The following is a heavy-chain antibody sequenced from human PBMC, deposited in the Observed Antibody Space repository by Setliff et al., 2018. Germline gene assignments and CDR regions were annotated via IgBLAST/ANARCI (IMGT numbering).Heavy chain of an antibody. CDR3: ARRNGEKLDP. CDR2: IYHSGST. CDR1: GYSISSGYY. V-gene: IGHV4-38-2*01. J-gene: IGHJ5*02. Sequence: PSETLSLTCAVSGYSISSGYYWGWIRQPPGKGLEWIGGIYHSGSTYYNPSLKSRVTISVDTSKNQFSLKLSSVTAADTAVYYCARRNGEKLDPWGQGTLVTV.